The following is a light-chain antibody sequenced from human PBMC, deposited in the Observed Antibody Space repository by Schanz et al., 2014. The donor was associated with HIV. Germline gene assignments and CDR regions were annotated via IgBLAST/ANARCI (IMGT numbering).Light chain of an antibody. V-gene: IGLV1-44*01. CDR1: NSNIGTYD. CDR3: SSYTSRCTFKV. Sequence: QSVLTQPPSASGTPGQGVTISCSGSNSNIGTYDVNWYQQLPGTAPRLLIHNDNQRPSGVPDRFSGSKSGTSASLAISGLQSEDEADYYCSSYTSRCTFKVFGGGTKLTVL. J-gene: IGLJ3*02. CDR2: NDN.